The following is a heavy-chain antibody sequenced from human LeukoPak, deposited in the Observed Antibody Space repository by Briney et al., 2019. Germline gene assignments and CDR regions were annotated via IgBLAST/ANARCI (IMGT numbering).Heavy chain of an antibody. D-gene: IGHD3-3*01. CDR2: IKSDGST. V-gene: IGHV3-74*01. CDR3: ARLGVVIKNYFDS. CDR1: GFTFSTYW. Sequence: PGGSLRLSCAASGFTFSTYWMHWVRQAPGKGLVWVSRIKSDGSTNYADSVKGRFTISRDNSKNTLFLQMNSLRAEDTAVYYCARLGVVIKNYFDSWGQGTLVTVSS. J-gene: IGHJ4*02.